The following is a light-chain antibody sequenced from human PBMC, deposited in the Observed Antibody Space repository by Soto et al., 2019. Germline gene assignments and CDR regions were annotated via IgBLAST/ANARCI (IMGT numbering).Light chain of an antibody. V-gene: IGKV3-20*01. CDR3: HYGNSPPWT. Sequence: IVLTQSPGTLSLSPGEGATLSCRASQSISIYSLAWYQQKPGQTPRLLICGASSRAAGIPDRFSGSGSGTDFTLSISSLEPEDFAVYYCHYGNSPPWTFGQGTKVEIK. CDR1: QSISIYS. J-gene: IGKJ1*01. CDR2: GAS.